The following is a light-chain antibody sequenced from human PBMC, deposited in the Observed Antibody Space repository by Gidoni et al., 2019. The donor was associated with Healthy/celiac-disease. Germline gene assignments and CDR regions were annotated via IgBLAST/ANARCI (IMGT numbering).Light chain of an antibody. J-gene: IGKJ4*01. Sequence: DIVMTQSPDSLAVSLGERATINCKSSQSVLYSSNNKNDLAWYQQKPGQPPKLLIYWASTRESGVPDRFSGSGSWTDFTLTISSLQAEDVAVYYCQQYYSTPLTFGGGTKVEIK. CDR2: WAS. V-gene: IGKV4-1*01. CDR1: QSVLYSSNNKND. CDR3: QQYYSTPLT.